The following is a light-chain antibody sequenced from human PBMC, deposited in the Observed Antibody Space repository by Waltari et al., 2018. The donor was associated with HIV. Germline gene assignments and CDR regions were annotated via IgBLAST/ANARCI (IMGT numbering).Light chain of an antibody. V-gene: IGKV1-5*03. CDR2: KAS. Sequence: DIQMTQFPSSLSASTGDRVTITCRASQSIGSWLAWYQQKPGKAPKLLSYKASDLESGVPARCSGRGSGTEFTLTISSLQPNDSETYYCQQDDTSSRTCGQGTKGEV. CDR3: QQDDTSSRT. J-gene: IGKJ1*01. CDR1: QSIGSW.